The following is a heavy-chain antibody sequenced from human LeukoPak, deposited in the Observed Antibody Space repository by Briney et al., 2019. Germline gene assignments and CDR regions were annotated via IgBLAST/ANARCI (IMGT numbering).Heavy chain of an antibody. V-gene: IGHV3-30*19. Sequence: GGSLRLSCAASGFTFSSYGMHWVRQAPGKGLEWVAVISYDGSNKYYADSVKGRFTISRDNSKNTLYLQMNSLRAEDTAVYYCARWFGELSGFDYWGQGTLVTVSS. CDR2: ISYDGSNK. CDR3: ARWFGELSGFDY. J-gene: IGHJ4*02. CDR1: GFTFSSYG. D-gene: IGHD3-10*01.